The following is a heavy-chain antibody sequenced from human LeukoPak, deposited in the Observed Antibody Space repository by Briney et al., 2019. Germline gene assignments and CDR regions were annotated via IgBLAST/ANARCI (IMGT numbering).Heavy chain of an antibody. V-gene: IGHV3-30*18. J-gene: IGHJ4*02. CDR3: AKALAGSGELSDY. CDR2: ISYDGSNK. D-gene: IGHD3-16*02. Sequence: GGSLRLSCAASGFTFSSYGMHWVRLAPGKGLEWVAVISYDGSNKYYADSVKGRFTISRDNSKNTLYLQMNSLRAEDTAVYYCAKALAGSGELSDYWGQGTLVTVSS. CDR1: GFTFSSYG.